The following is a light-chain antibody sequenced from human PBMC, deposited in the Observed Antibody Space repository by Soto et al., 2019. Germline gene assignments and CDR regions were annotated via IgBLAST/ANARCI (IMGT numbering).Light chain of an antibody. Sequence: QSALTQPRSVSGSPGQSVTISCTATGSDAGDYNYVSWYQQHPGKAPKLMIYDVSQRPSGVPDRFSVSKSGNTASLTISGLQVEDEADYYCCSYAGSYTLVVGGGTKLTVL. CDR3: CSYAGSYTLV. CDR2: DVS. J-gene: IGLJ3*02. CDR1: GSDAGDYNY. V-gene: IGLV2-11*01.